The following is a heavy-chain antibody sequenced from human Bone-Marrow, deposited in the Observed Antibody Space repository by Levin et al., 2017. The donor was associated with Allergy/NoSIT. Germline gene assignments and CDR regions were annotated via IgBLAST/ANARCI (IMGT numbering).Heavy chain of an antibody. CDR1: GFMFSVHS. D-gene: IGHD4-17*01. J-gene: IGHJ4*02. Sequence: GGSLRLSCAASGFMFSVHSMVWVRQAPGKGLEWFSYISSGSGAIYYADPVKGRFTISRDNAKNSLYLQMNSLRDEDTAIYYCARGSKGGDDYDDFFDFWGQGTLVTVSS. V-gene: IGHV3-48*02. CDR3: ARGSKGGDDYDDFFDF. CDR2: ISSGSGAI.